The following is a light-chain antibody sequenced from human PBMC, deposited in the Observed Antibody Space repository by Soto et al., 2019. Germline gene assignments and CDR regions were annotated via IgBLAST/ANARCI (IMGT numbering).Light chain of an antibody. CDR1: QSVISSY. CDR2: GAS. Sequence: EIVLTQSPGTLSLSPGERATLSSRASQSVISSYLAWYQQKPGQAPRLLIYGASSRATGIPARFSGSGSGADFTLTISSLVPEDYAVYYCQQRNIWPPVTFGQGTRLEIK. CDR3: QQRNIWPPVT. V-gene: IGKV3D-20*02. J-gene: IGKJ5*01.